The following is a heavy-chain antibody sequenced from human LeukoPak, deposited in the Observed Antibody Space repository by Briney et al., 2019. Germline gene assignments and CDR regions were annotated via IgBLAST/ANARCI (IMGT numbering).Heavy chain of an antibody. Sequence: SETLSLTCTVSGGSISSYYWSWIRQPPGKGLEWIGYIYYSGSTNYNPSLKSRVTISVDTSKNQFSLKLSSVTAADTAVYYCARCRQYYYYYYYMDVWGKGTTVTISS. CDR3: ARCRQYYYYYYYMDV. V-gene: IGHV4-59*01. CDR2: IYYSGST. J-gene: IGHJ6*03. CDR1: GGSISSYY.